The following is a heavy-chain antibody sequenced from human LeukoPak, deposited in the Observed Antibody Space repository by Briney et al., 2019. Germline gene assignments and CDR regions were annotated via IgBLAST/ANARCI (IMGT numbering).Heavy chain of an antibody. J-gene: IGHJ4*02. CDR1: ANIFTTSY. CDR2: IDPSGGST. Sequence: ASVNVSRKSSANIFTTSYMHWVRQAPGQGPEWLGVIDPSGGSTRYGQKFQGRVTLTRDRSTSTVYMEVSSLRSEDTAVYYCARAPKDILTGHYPHFDDWGQGTLVTVSS. V-gene: IGHV1-46*03. CDR3: ARAPKDILTGHYPHFDD. D-gene: IGHD3-9*01.